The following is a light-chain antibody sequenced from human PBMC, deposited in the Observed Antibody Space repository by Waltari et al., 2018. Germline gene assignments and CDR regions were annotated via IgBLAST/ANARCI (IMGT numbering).Light chain of an antibody. Sequence: QAALTQPPSVSKSLGQAVTISCTGTSNDVGGYNDVSWYQQYPGTAPRLVSYDVNILPSVVSDRFSGSYSGKTASLTISGLQAEDEADYYCLSFRGGNTWVFGGGTRLTVL. CDR1: SNDVGGYND. J-gene: IGLJ2*01. CDR3: LSFRGGNTWV. V-gene: IGLV2-11*01. CDR2: DVN.